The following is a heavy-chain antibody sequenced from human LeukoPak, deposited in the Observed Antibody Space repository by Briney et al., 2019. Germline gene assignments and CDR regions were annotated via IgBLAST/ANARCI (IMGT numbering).Heavy chain of an antibody. J-gene: IGHJ4*02. CDR1: GFTFSSYW. CDR2: INSDGTST. Sequence: GGSLRLSCAASGFTFSSYWMHWVRQAPGKGLVWVSRINSDGTSTTYADSVKGRFTISRDNAKNTLYLQMSSLRAEDTAVYYCARLSMVRGVFADYWGQGTLVTVSS. V-gene: IGHV3-74*01. CDR3: ARLSMVRGVFADY. D-gene: IGHD3-10*01.